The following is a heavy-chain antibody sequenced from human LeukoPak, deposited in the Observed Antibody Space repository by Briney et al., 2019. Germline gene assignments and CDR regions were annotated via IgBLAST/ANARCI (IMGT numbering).Heavy chain of an antibody. J-gene: IGHJ4*02. CDR1: GYTFTSYD. CDR2: MNPNSGNT. D-gene: IGHD3-9*01. CDR3: ARGVRYFDWLTPYYFDY. V-gene: IGHV1-8*01. Sequence: ASVTVSCKASGYTFTSYDINWVRQAPGQGLEWMGWMNPNSGNTGYAQKFQGRVTMTRNTSISTAYMELSSLRSEDTAVYYCARGVRYFDWLTPYYFDYWGQGTLVTVSS.